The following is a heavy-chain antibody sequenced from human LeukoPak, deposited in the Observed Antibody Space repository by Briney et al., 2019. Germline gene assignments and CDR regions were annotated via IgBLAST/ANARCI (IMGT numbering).Heavy chain of an antibody. Sequence: SETLSLTCTVSGGSISTDSWNWIRQPPGKGLEWIGYIYYSGSTNYNPSLKSRVTISVDTSKNQFSLKLSSVTAADTAVYYCARAAGPNYFDYWGQGTLVTVSS. CDR1: GGSISTDS. J-gene: IGHJ4*02. CDR3: ARAAGPNYFDY. CDR2: IYYSGST. V-gene: IGHV4-59*01.